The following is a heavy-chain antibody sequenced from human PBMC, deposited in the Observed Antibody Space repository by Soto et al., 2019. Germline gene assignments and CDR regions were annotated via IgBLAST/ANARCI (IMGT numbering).Heavy chain of an antibody. CDR3: ARMATFGSLNWFDP. CDR2: MNPGSGDT. CDR1: GYIFTNND. D-gene: IGHD3-16*01. V-gene: IGHV1-8*01. J-gene: IGHJ5*02. Sequence: GASVKVSCKASGYIFTNNDVSWVRQATGQGLEWMGWMNPGSGDTGYAQKFQGRVTMTRDISIATAYMELSNLRSDDTAIYYCARMATFGSLNWFDPWGQGTLVTVSS.